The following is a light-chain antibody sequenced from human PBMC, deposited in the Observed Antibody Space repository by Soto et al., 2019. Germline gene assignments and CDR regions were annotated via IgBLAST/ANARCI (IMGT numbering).Light chain of an antibody. CDR3: QTWAAGSSGV. V-gene: IGLV4-69*01. Sequence: QLVLTQSPSASASLGASVKLTCTLSSGHSSYPIAWLQQLPEKGPRYLIKVNSDGSHTKGDWIPDRFSGSSSGAERYLTISSLQSEDEADYYCQTWAAGSSGVFGGGTKLTVL. CDR1: SGHSSYP. CDR2: VNSDGSH. J-gene: IGLJ3*02.